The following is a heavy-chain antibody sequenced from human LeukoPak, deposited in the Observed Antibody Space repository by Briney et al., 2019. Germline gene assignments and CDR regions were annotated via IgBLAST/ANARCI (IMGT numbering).Heavy chain of an antibody. J-gene: IGHJ4*02. D-gene: IGHD5-18*01. V-gene: IGHV1-69*02. CDR3: ARVPYSYGYKDY. Sequence: SVKLSCKPSAGTFSSYTISWVRHPPGQGLEWIGRIIPILGIANYTQKFQGSVTITADKSTSTAYMELSSMRSEDTAVYYCARVPYSYGYKDYWGQGTLVTVSS. CDR2: IIPILGIA. CDR1: AGTFSSYT.